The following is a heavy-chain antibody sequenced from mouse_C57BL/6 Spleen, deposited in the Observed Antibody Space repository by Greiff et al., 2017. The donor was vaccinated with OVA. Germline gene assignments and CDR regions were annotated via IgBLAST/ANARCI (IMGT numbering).Heavy chain of an antibody. CDR2: IDPETGGT. D-gene: IGHD3-3*01. CDR3: TRSQTGLGV. J-gene: IGHJ2*01. Sequence: VQLVESGAELVRPGASVTLSCKASGYTFTDYEMHWVKQTPVHGLEWIGAIDPETGGTAYNQKFKGKAILTADKSSSTAYMELRSLTSEDSAVYYCTRSQTGLGVWGQGTTLTVSS. V-gene: IGHV1-15*01. CDR1: GYTFTDYE.